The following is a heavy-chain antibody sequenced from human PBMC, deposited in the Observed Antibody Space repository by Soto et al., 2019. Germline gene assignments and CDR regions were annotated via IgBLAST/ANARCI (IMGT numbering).Heavy chain of an antibody. D-gene: IGHD3-22*01. CDR1: GGSISSSSYY. CDR3: ARHIRYYYDSSGYLGHYWYFDL. J-gene: IGHJ2*01. CDR2: IYYSGST. Sequence: QLQLQESGPGLVKPSETLSLTCTVSGGSISSSSYYWGWIRQPPGKGLEWIGSIYYSGSTYYNPSLKSRVTISVDTSKNQFSLKLSSVTAADTAVYYCARHIRYYYDSSGYLGHYWYFDLWGRGTLVTVSS. V-gene: IGHV4-39*01.